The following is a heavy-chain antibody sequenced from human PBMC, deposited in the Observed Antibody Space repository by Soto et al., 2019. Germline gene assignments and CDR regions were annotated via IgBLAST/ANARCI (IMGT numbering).Heavy chain of an antibody. D-gene: IGHD3-3*01. CDR2: IYWDDDK. CDR1: GFSLSTTGVG. CDR3: AHRASRSGYLNWFDP. V-gene: IGHV2-5*02. Sequence: KESGPTLVKPTQTLTLTCSFSGFSLSTTGVGVGWIRQPPGKALEWLALIYWDDDKRYSPSLRSRLSITKDTSKNQVVLTMTSMDPVDTATYFCAHRASRSGYLNWFDPWGQGTLVTVSS. J-gene: IGHJ5*02.